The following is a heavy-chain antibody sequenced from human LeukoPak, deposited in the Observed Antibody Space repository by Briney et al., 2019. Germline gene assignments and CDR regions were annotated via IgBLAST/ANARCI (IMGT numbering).Heavy chain of an antibody. D-gene: IGHD3-3*01. CDR1: GGSFSGYY. CDR2: INHSGST. Sequence: SETLSLTCAVYGGSFSGYYWSWIRQPPGKGLEWIGEINHSGSTNYNPSLKSRVTISVDTSKNQFSLKLSSVTAADTAVYYCASRLYDFWSGYYHYWGQGTLVTVSS. CDR3: ASRLYDFWSGYYHY. J-gene: IGHJ4*02. V-gene: IGHV4-34*01.